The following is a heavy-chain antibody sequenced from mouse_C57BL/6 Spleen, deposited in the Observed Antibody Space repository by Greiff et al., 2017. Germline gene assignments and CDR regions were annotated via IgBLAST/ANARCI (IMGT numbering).Heavy chain of an antibody. D-gene: IGHD1-1*01. J-gene: IGHJ4*01. CDR1: GYTFTSYG. Sequence: QVQLQQSGAELARPGASVKLSCKASGYTFTSYGISWVKQRTGQGLEWIGEIYPRSGNTYYNEKFKGKATLTADKSSSTAYMELRSLTSEDAAVYFCARVFITTVVATEDYAMDYWGQGTSVTVSS. CDR2: IYPRSGNT. V-gene: IGHV1-81*01. CDR3: ARVFITTVVATEDYAMDY.